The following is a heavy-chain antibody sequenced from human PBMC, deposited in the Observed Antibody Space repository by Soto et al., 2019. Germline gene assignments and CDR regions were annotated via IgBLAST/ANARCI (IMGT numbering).Heavy chain of an antibody. D-gene: IGHD3-22*01. J-gene: IGHJ5*02. V-gene: IGHV1-3*01. Sequence: ASLNRSCKASGYTFTIYAMHWVRHAPGQRLEWMGWINAGNGNTKYSQKFQGRVTITRDTSASTAYMELSSLRSEDTAVYYCARDSLRVITWFDPWGQGTLVTVSS. CDR2: INAGNGNT. CDR1: GYTFTIYA. CDR3: ARDSLRVITWFDP.